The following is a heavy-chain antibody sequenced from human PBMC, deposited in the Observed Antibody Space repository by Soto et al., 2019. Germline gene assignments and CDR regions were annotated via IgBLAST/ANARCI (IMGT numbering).Heavy chain of an antibody. J-gene: IGHJ6*02. CDR2: MNPNSGNT. D-gene: IGHD2-2*01. V-gene: IGHV1-8*01. CDR1: GYTFTSYD. CDR3: AREPAATLYYYRMDV. Sequence: ASVKVSCKASGYTFTSYDINWVRQATGQGLEWMGWMNPNSGNTGYAQKFQGRVTMTRNTSISTAYMELSSLRSEDTAVYYCAREPAATLYYYRMDVWGQGTTVTVSS.